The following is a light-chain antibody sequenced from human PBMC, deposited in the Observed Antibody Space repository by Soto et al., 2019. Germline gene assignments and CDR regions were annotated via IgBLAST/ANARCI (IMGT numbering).Light chain of an antibody. CDR1: QSISSW. Sequence: DIQMTQSPSTLSASVGARVTITCRASQSISSWLAWYQQQPGKAPKLLIYKASSLESGVPSRFSGSGSGTAVALNISSLQPDDFATYCCQQYNSYSPWTCGQGTKVEIK. CDR2: KAS. CDR3: QQYNSYSPWT. V-gene: IGKV1-5*03. J-gene: IGKJ1*01.